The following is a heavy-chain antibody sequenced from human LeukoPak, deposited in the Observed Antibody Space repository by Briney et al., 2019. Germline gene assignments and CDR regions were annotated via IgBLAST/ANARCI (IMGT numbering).Heavy chain of an antibody. V-gene: IGHV1-69*13. D-gene: IGHD2-2*01. CDR1: GGTFSSYA. CDR3: ARGGRSYCSSTSCYFNNWFDP. CDR2: IIPIFGTA. Sequence: ASVKVSCKASGGTFSSYAISWVRQAPGQGLEWMGGIIPIFGTANYAQKFQGRVTITADEPTSTAYMELSSLRSEDTAVYYCARGGRSYCSSTSCYFNNWFDPWGQGTLVTVSS. J-gene: IGHJ5*02.